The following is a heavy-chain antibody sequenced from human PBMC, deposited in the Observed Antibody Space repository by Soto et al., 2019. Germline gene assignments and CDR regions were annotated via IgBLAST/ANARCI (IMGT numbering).Heavy chain of an antibody. V-gene: IGHV4-34*01. Sequence: SETLSITCAVYGGSFSGYYWAWIRQPLGKGLEWIGEINHSGSTNYNPSLKSRVTISVDTSKNQFSLKPSSVTAADTAVYYCARNRIRVWFGELSYFDPWRQVTLVT. D-gene: IGHD3-10*01. CDR3: ARNRIRVWFGELSYFDP. CDR1: GGSFSGYY. CDR2: INHSGST. J-gene: IGHJ5*02.